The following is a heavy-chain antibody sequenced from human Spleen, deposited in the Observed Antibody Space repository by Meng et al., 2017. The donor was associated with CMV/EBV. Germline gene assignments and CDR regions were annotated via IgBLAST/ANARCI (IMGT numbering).Heavy chain of an antibody. J-gene: IGHJ6*02. Sequence: GESLKISCAASGFSFTNYVMSWVRRAPGVSAIRGSGGSTYYADSVKGRLTISRDNAKNSLYLQMNSLRAEDTAVYYCARKHDFWRSYGSYYYAMDVWGQGTTVTVSS. D-gene: IGHD3-3*01. CDR3: ARKHDFWRSYGSYYYAMDV. CDR2: IRGSGGST. CDR1: GFSFTNYV. V-gene: IGHV3-23*01.